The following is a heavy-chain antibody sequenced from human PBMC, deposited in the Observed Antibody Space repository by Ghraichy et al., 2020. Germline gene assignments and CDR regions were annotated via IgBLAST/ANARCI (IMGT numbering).Heavy chain of an antibody. CDR1: GYKFIVYS. CDR3: ARSSGSYYFFDFDY. D-gene: IGHD1-26*01. J-gene: IGHJ4*02. Sequence: ASVKVSCKASGYKFIVYSLHCVRQAPGQGLEWMGWINPNFGGTNYAQNFQGRVTMTRDTSISTAYMELSRLRSDDAAVYYCARSSGSYYFFDFDYWGQGTLFTV. CDR2: INPNFGGT. V-gene: IGHV1-2*02.